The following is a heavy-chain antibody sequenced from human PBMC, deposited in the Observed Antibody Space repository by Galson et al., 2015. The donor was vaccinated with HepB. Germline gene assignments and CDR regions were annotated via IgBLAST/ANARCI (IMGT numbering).Heavy chain of an antibody. V-gene: IGHV3-30*18. CDR3: AKDRRGTKVAVFYFDY. J-gene: IGHJ4*02. Sequence: SLRLSCSASGFNFSNYAMHWVRQAPGKGLEWVGVLSNDESSQYYGDSVKGRFTISRDNSRNTLYLQMNGLRAEDTAVYFCAKDRRGTKVAVFYFDYWGQGALVTVSS. D-gene: IGHD4-23*01. CDR1: GFNFSNYA. CDR2: LSNDESSQ.